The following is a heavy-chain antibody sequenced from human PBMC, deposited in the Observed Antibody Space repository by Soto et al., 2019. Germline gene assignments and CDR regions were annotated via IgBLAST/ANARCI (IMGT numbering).Heavy chain of an antibody. CDR3: AKDTHQEMATILFVFRPPGD. CDR2: ISGSGGST. V-gene: IGHV3-23*01. CDR1: GFTFSSYA. Sequence: GGSLRLSCAASGFTFSSYAMSWVRQAPGKGLEWVSAISGSGGSTYYADSVKGRFTISRDNSKNTLYLQMNSLRAEDTAVYYCAKDTHQEMATILFVFRPPGDWGQGTLVTVSS. D-gene: IGHD5-12*01. J-gene: IGHJ4*02.